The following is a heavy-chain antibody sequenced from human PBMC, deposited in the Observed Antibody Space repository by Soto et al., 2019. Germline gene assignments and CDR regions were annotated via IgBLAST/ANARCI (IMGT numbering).Heavy chain of an antibody. Sequence: PSETLSLTCTVSGGSISSYYWSWIRQPPGKGLEWIGYIYYSGSTNYNPSLKSRVTISVDTSKNQFSLKLSSVTAADTAVYYCARRGEMATIDAFDIWGQGTMVTVSS. CDR1: GGSISSYY. CDR2: IYYSGST. V-gene: IGHV4-59*08. D-gene: IGHD5-12*01. J-gene: IGHJ3*02. CDR3: ARRGEMATIDAFDI.